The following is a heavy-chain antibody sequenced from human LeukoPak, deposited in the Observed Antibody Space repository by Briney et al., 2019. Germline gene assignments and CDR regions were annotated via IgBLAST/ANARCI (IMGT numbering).Heavy chain of an antibody. CDR3: ARLPRERVRGVPAIGY. CDR1: GFTFSSYS. CDR2: ISSSSSYI. D-gene: IGHD3-10*01. J-gene: IGHJ4*02. V-gene: IGHV3-21*01. Sequence: GGSLRLSCAASGFTFSSYSMNWVRQAPGKGLEWVSSISSSSSYIYYADSVKGRFTISRDNAKNSLYLQMNSLRAEDTAVYYCARLPRERVRGVPAIGYWGQGTLVTVSS.